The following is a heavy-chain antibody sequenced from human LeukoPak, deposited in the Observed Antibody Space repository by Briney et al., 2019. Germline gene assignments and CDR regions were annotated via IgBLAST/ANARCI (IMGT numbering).Heavy chain of an antibody. D-gene: IGHD3-22*01. CDR1: GFTFSNAW. V-gene: IGHV3-15*01. J-gene: IGHJ5*02. CDR2: IKSKTDGGTT. Sequence: GGSLRLSCAASGFTFSNAWMSWVRQAPGKGLEWVGRIKSKTDGGTTDYAAPVKGRFTISRDNAKNSLYLQMNSLRAEDTAVYYCAGFITMIVVQASGFDPWGQGTLVTVSS. CDR3: AGFITMIVVQASGFDP.